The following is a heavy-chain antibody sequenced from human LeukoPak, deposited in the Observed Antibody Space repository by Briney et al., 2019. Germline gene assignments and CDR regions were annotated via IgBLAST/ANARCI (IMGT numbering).Heavy chain of an antibody. CDR2: IIPVLDRA. CDR1: GDTDRNYA. J-gene: IGHJ2*01. Sequence: ASVKVSCKTSGDTDRNYAVSWVRQAPGQGLEWMGRIIPVLDRANYPQKFQGRVTITADKSTSTAYMELSSLRSEDTAVYYCARAEEHDYGGYWYFDLWGRGTLVTVSS. D-gene: IGHD4-23*01. V-gene: IGHV1-69*04. CDR3: ARAEEHDYGGYWYFDL.